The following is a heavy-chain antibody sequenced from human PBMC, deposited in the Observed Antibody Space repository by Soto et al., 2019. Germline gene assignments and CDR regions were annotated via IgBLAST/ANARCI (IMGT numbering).Heavy chain of an antibody. CDR3: ARVCRRGWYNWFVP. Sequence: GASVKVSCKASGGNFSSHGISWVRQAPGQGLELMGGIMPIFGTTNYAQKFRGRVTITAAEPTSTVYMELRSLRSEDTPVYYCARVCRRGWYNWFVPLGPGTPVTVSS. CDR1: GGNFSSHG. CDR2: IMPIFGTT. D-gene: IGHD6-19*01. V-gene: IGHV1-69*13. J-gene: IGHJ5*02.